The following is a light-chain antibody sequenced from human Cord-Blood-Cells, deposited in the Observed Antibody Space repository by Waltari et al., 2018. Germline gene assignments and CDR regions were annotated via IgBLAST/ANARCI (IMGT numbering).Light chain of an antibody. J-gene: IGLJ1*01. CDR1: NIGRKR. V-gene: IGLV3-21*04. Sequence: SYVLTQPPSVSVAPGKTARITCGGNNIGRKRVHSYQPKPGQAPVLVIYYDSDRPSGIPERFSGSNSGNTATLTISRVEAGDEADYYCQVWDSSSDHPVFGTGTKVTVL. CDR3: QVWDSSSDHPV. CDR2: YDS.